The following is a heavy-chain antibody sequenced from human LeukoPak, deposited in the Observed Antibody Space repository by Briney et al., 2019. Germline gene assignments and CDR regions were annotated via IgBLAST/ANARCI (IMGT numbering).Heavy chain of an antibody. D-gene: IGHD3-3*01. CDR2: IKQDGGEK. Sequence: GGSLRLSRAASGFTFSTYWMSWVRQVPGKGPEWVANIKQDGGEKYYVDSVKGRFTISRDNAKDSLYLQMNSLRAEDTAVYYCARDAFSRISIFGVVSDAFDIWGQGTMVTVSS. CDR1: GFTFSTYW. J-gene: IGHJ3*02. CDR3: ARDAFSRISIFGVVSDAFDI. V-gene: IGHV3-7*01.